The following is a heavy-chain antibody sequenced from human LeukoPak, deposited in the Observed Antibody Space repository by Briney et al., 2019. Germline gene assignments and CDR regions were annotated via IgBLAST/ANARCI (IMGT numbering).Heavy chain of an antibody. V-gene: IGHV3-21*01. CDR3: ARRTYCGGDCYSVGAFDI. CDR1: EFTFCIYS. Sequence: PGGSLRLSCAASEFTFCIYSMNWVRQAPGKGLEWVSSNSSSSSYIYYADSVKGRFTISRDNAKNSLYLQMNSLRAEDTAVYYCARRTYCGGDCYSVGAFDIWGQGTMVTVSS. CDR2: NSSSSSYI. D-gene: IGHD2-21*02. J-gene: IGHJ3*02.